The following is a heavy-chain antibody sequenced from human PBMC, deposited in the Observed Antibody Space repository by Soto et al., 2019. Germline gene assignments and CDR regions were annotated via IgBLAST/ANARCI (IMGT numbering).Heavy chain of an antibody. CDR2: FDPGDGET. CDR3: ATLSEDSSGYYGAFDI. V-gene: IGHV1-24*01. CDR1: GYTLTELS. D-gene: IGHD3-22*01. J-gene: IGHJ3*02. Sequence: GASVKVSCKVSGYTLTELSMHWVRQAPGKGLEWMGGFDPGDGETIYAQKFQGRVTMTEDTSTDTAYMELSSLRSEDTAVYYCATLSEDSSGYYGAFDIWGQGTMVTVSS.